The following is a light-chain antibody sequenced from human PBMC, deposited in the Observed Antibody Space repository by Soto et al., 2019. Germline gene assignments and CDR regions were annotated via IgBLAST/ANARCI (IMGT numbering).Light chain of an antibody. Sequence: QSALTQPASVSGSPRRSITISCTGTSHDVGRYDYVSWYQQHPGKAPKILIYEVTYRPSGVSHRFSASKSGNTASLTISGLQPEDEADYYCNSYTSSNTLVFGTGTKVTVL. CDR2: EVT. CDR1: SHDVGRYDY. V-gene: IGLV2-14*01. J-gene: IGLJ1*01. CDR3: NSYTSSNTLV.